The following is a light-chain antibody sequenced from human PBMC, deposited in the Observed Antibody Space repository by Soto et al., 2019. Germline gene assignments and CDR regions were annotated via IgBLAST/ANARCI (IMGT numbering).Light chain of an antibody. CDR1: SSDVGSYNR. V-gene: IGLV2-18*02. Sequence: QSVLTQPPSVSGSPGQSVSISCTGNSSDVGSYNRVSWYQQPPGTVPKLMIYEVSNRPSGVPDRFSGSKSGNTASLTISGLQAEDEADYYCSSYTSSSTYVFGTGTKVTVL. CDR3: SSYTSSSTYV. J-gene: IGLJ1*01. CDR2: EVS.